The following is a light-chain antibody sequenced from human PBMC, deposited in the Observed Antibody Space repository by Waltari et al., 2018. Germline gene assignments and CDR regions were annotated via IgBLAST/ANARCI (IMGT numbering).Light chain of an antibody. CDR2: GVS. CDR1: SSDVGSYNL. CDR3: CSYAGGSAFV. J-gene: IGLJ1*01. Sequence: QSALTQPASVSGSPGQSITISCTGTSSDVGSYNLFSWYQHRPGKAPKLIVYGVSKRPSGVSNRFSGSKSGNTASLTISGLRTEDEADYYCCSYAGGSAFVFGTGTKITVL. V-gene: IGLV2-23*02.